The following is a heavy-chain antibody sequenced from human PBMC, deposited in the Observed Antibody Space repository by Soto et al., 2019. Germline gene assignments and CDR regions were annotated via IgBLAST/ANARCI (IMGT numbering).Heavy chain of an antibody. Sequence: QITLKESGPTLVKPTQTLTLTCTFSGFSLSSTRMAVGWIRQPPGKALEWLALIYWDDDKRYSPFLKSRLTHXTXTXXTQVVLTMSNMDPVDTARYYCAHIVVAGLGYYFDYWGQGTLVTVSS. V-gene: IGHV2-5*02. CDR1: GFSLSSTRMA. CDR3: AHIVVAGLGYYFDY. J-gene: IGHJ4*02. CDR2: IYWDDDK. D-gene: IGHD6-19*01.